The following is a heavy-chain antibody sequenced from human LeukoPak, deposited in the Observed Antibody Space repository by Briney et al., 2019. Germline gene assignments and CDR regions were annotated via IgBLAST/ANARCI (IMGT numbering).Heavy chain of an antibody. CDR1: GGSISAYY. CDR2: IYHTGSN. Sequence: SETLSLTCTVSGGSISAYYWSWIRQPPGKGLEWIGYIYHTGSNNYSPSLKSRVTMSVDTSKNQFSLKLSSVTAADTAVYYCARARYSNSWYAVDIWGQGTMVTVSS. J-gene: IGHJ3*02. CDR3: ARARYSNSWYAVDI. V-gene: IGHV4-59*08. D-gene: IGHD6-13*01.